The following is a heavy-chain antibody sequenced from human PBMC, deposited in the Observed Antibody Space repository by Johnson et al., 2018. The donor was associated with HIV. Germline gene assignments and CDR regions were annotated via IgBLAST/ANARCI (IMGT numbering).Heavy chain of an antibody. CDR1: GFSFSDYY. V-gene: IGHV3-11*05. D-gene: IGHD3-22*01. CDR3: AKGPPDYYDSSGSWSHCDAFDI. J-gene: IGHJ3*02. Sequence: QMQLVESGGGLVKPGGSLRLSCAASGFSFSDYYMSWIRQAPGKGLEWVSYISGSGGSTNYADSVKGRFTISRENSKNTLYLQMNSLRAEDTAVYYCAKGPPDYYDSSGSWSHCDAFDIWGQGTMVTVSS. CDR2: ISGSGGST.